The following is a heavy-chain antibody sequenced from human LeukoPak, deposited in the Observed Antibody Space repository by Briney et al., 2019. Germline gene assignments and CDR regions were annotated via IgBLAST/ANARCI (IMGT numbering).Heavy chain of an antibody. J-gene: IGHJ4*02. D-gene: IGHD6-13*01. V-gene: IGHV1-69*13. CDR2: IIPIFGTA. CDR3: ATGYSSSWYGY. CDR1: GGTFSSCA. Sequence: GASVKVSCKASGGTFSSCAISWARQAPGQGLEWMGGIIPIFGTANYAQKFQGRVTITADESTSTAYMELSSLRSEDAAVYYCATGYSSSWYGYWGQGTLVTVSS.